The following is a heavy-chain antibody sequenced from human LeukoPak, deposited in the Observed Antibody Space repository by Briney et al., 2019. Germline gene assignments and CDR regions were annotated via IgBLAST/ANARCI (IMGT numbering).Heavy chain of an antibody. Sequence: ASVKVSCKASGYTFTGYYMHWVRQAPGQGLEWMGRINPNSGGTNYAQKFQGRVTMTRDTSISTAYMELSRLRSDDTAVYYCGSEIAVAGTDDAFDIWGQGTMVTVSS. D-gene: IGHD6-19*01. J-gene: IGHJ3*02. V-gene: IGHV1-2*06. CDR1: GYTFTGYY. CDR2: INPNSGGT. CDR3: GSEIAVAGTDDAFDI.